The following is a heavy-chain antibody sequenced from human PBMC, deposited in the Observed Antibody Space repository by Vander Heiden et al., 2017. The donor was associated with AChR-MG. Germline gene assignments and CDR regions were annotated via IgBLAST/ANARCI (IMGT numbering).Heavy chain of an antibody. D-gene: IGHD3-10*01. CDR1: GYTFTSYG. CDR2: ISAYNGNT. V-gene: IGHV1-18*01. J-gene: IGHJ5*02. CDR3: ARDERFGELLYTLGGWFDP. Sequence: QVQLVQSGAEVKKPGASVKVSCKASGYTFTSYGISWVRQAPGQGLEWMGWISAYNGNTNYAQKLQGRVTMTTDTSTSTAYMELRSLRSDDTAVYYCARDERFGELLYTLGGWFDPWGQGTLVTVSS.